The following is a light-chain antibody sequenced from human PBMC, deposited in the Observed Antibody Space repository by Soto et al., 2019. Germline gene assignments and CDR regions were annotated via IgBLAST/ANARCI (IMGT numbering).Light chain of an antibody. CDR2: EVS. CDR1: QSLLHSDGQTY. J-gene: IGKJ5*01. V-gene: IGKV2D-29*01. Sequence: DVVLTQIPLSLSVTPGQPASISCKSSQSLLHSDGQTYLYWYLQKSGQPPQLLIDEVSNRLSGVPDRFSGSGSGTDSTLKIRRVEAEYVGVYYFMQSMHLPFPFGQGTRLEIK. CDR3: MQSMHLPFP.